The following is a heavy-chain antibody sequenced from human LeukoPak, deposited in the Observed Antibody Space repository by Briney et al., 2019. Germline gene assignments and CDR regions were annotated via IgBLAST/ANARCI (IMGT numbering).Heavy chain of an antibody. CDR2: IRYDGSYQ. CDR3: ATVRGASGSGWYFDY. J-gene: IGHJ4*02. V-gene: IGHV3-30*02. Sequence: GGSLRLSCAASRFIFSNYGMDWVSQAPGKGLEWVATIRYDGSYQWYAESVKGRFTVSRDNSKNTLYLQMNSLRAEDTAVSYCATVRGASGSGWYFDYWGQGNLVTVSS. CDR1: RFIFSNYG. D-gene: IGHD6-25*01.